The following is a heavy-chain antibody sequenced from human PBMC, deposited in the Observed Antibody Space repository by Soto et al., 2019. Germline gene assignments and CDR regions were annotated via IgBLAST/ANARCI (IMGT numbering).Heavy chain of an antibody. V-gene: IGHV3-23*01. CDR2: VSGNGGTT. J-gene: IGHJ4*02. Sequence: PGGSLRLSCAASGFPFGSHAMSWVRQAPGKGLEWVSLVSGNGGTTNYADSVKGRFTISRDNSQKTLYLQMNSLRAEDTAIYHCAKGKAHTLFGVDTLFDYWGQGTLVTVSS. CDR3: AKGKAHTLFGVDTLFDY. CDR1: GFPFGSHA. D-gene: IGHD3-3*01.